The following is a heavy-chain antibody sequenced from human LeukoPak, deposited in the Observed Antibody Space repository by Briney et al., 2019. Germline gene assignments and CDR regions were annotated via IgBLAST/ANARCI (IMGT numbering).Heavy chain of an antibody. CDR2: ISCRGGST. CDR1: GFTFSSYA. Sequence: PGPSLRLSCAASGFTFSSYAMSWVRQAPAKGLECVLAISCRGGSTYYADSVKGRFTISRENSKNTLYLQMNGLRAEDTAVYYFAKGRVGAAHFDYWGQGTLVTVSS. J-gene: IGHJ4*02. CDR3: AKGRVGAAHFDY. V-gene: IGHV3-23*01. D-gene: IGHD1-26*01.